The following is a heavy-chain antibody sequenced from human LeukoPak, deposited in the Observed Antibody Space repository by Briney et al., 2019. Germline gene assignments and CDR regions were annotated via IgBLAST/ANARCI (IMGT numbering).Heavy chain of an antibody. J-gene: IGHJ4*02. V-gene: IGHV3-48*01. Sequence: GSLRLSCAASGFTFSSYSMNWVRQAPGKGLEWVSYISSSSSTIYYADSVKGRFTISRDNAKNSLYLQMNSLRAEDTAVYYCARDHQIAAAGTFDYWGQGTLVTVSS. D-gene: IGHD6-13*01. CDR1: GFTFSSYS. CDR3: ARDHQIAAAGTFDY. CDR2: ISSSSSTI.